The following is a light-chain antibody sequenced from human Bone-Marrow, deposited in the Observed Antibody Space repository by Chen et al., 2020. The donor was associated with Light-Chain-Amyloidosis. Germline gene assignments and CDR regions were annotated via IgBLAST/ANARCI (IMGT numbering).Light chain of an antibody. Sequence: QSALTPPASVSGSPGQSITISCTGTSSDVGGDNHVSWYQQHPDKAPKLMIYEVTNRPSWVPDRFSGSTSDNTASLTISGLQTEDEADYFCSSYTITNTLVFGSGTRVTVL. CDR3: SSYTITNTLV. CDR1: SSDVGGDNH. CDR2: EVT. J-gene: IGLJ1*01. V-gene: IGLV2-14*01.